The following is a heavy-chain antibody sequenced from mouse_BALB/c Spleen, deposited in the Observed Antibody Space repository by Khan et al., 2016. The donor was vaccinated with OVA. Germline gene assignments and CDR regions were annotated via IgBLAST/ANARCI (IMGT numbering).Heavy chain of an antibody. D-gene: IGHD1-1*01. Sequence: QIQLVQSGPELKKPGETVKISCKASGYTFTNYEINWVKQAPGKGLKWMGWINTNTGEPTYAEEFKGRFAFSLETSASTAYLQLNNLKNEDTATYFCARGNYYGSNSWFAYWGQGTLVTVSA. CDR3: ARGNYYGSNSWFAY. V-gene: IGHV9-3*02. J-gene: IGHJ3*01. CDR2: INTNTGEP. CDR1: GYTFTNYE.